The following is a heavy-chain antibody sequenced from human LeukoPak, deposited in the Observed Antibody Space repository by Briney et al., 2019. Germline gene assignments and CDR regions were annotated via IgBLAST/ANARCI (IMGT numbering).Heavy chain of an antibody. D-gene: IGHD3-10*01. CDR2: IHYTGST. CDR1: GGSTSGSY. J-gene: IGHJ6*03. Sequence: KPSETLSLTCSVSGGSTSGSYWSWVRQPPGKGLQWIGYIHYTGSTDYNPSLKSRVTISIDTPKNQVSLRVTSVTAADTAVYYCARGLRSMVRGATTGTAERYYYYYYMDVWGKGTTVTVSS. CDR3: ARGLRSMVRGATTGTAERYYYYYYMDV. V-gene: IGHV4-59*01.